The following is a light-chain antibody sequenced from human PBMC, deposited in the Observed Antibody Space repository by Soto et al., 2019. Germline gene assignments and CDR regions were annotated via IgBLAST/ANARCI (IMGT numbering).Light chain of an antibody. CDR3: MQALLTPLT. CDR2: LGS. J-gene: IGKJ4*01. V-gene: IGKV2-28*01. CDR1: QSLLHSNGYNY. Sequence: DIVMTQSPLSLPVTPGEPASISCRSSQSLLHSNGYNYLDWYLQKPGQSPQLLIYLGSNRASGVPDRFSGSGSGTDFKLNITRVEAEDVRVYYCMQALLTPLTLGGATKVEIK.